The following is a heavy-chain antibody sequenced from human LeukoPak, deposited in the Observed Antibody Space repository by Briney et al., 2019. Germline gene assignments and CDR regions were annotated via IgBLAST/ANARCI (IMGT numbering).Heavy chain of an antibody. J-gene: IGHJ4*02. V-gene: IGHV4-39*01. D-gene: IGHD3-10*01. CDR1: GGSISSSTYY. CDR2: IYYRGST. CDR3: ARGAYYGSVDY. Sequence: SETLSLTCTVSGGSISSSTYYWGWIRQPPGRGLEWIGTIYYRGSTYYNPSLKSRVTISVDTSNNQFSLRLSSVTAADTAVYYCARGAYYGSVDYWGQGTLVTVSS.